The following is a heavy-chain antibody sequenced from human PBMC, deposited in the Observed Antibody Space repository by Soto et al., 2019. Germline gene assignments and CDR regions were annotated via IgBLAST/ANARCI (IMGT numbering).Heavy chain of an antibody. CDR1: GFSLSTSGVG. D-gene: IGHD2-2*01. Sequence: QITLKESGPTLVKPTQALTMTCTFSGFSLSTSGVGVGWIRQPPGKALEWLALIYWDDDKRYSPSPNSRLTITKDTAKYLVVLTMTNMHPVDTATYYCAHRRVVPAATENNWFDPWGQGTLVTVSS. CDR2: IYWDDDK. J-gene: IGHJ5*02. V-gene: IGHV2-5*02. CDR3: AHRRVVPAATENNWFDP.